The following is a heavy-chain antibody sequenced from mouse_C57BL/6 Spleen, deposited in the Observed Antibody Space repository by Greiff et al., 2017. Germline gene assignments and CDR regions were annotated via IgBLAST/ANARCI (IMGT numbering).Heavy chain of an antibody. D-gene: IGHD1-1*02. CDR3: TRGVYGYAMDY. CDR2: ISSGGDYI. J-gene: IGHJ4*01. V-gene: IGHV5-9-1*02. Sequence: EVKLVESGEGLVKPGGSLKLSCAASGFTFSSYAMSWVRQTPEKRLEWVAYISSGGDYIYYADTVKGRFTISRDNARNTLYLQMSSLKSEDTAMYYCTRGVYGYAMDYWGQGTSVTVSS. CDR1: GFTFSSYA.